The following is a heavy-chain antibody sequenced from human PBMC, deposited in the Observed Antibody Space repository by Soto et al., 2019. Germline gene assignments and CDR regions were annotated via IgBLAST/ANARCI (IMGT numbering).Heavy chain of an antibody. Sequence: GGSLRLSCAASGFTFSSYAMSWVRQAPGKGLEWVSAISGSGGSTYYADSVKGRFTISRDNSKNTLYLQMNSLRAEDTAVYYCAKDQGPLRGGWAAAGILSHFRRNNYYFDYWGQGTLVTVSS. D-gene: IGHD6-13*01. CDR2: ISGSGGST. CDR1: GFTFSSYA. J-gene: IGHJ4*02. V-gene: IGHV3-23*01. CDR3: AKDQGPLRGGWAAAGILSHFRRNNYYFDY.